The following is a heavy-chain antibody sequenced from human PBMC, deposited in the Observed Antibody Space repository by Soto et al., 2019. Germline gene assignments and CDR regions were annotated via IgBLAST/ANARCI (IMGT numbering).Heavy chain of an antibody. V-gene: IGHV1-3*01. D-gene: IGHD3-10*01. CDR1: GYTFSSYA. J-gene: IGHJ5*02. CDR2: INAGNGNT. Sequence: ASVKVSCKASGYTFSSYAIHWVRQAPGQRLEWMGWINAGNGNTEYSQQFQGRVTITRDTSASTAYMELSSLRSEDTAVYYCARVTMVRGVEYNWFDPWGQGTLVTVSS. CDR3: ARVTMVRGVEYNWFDP.